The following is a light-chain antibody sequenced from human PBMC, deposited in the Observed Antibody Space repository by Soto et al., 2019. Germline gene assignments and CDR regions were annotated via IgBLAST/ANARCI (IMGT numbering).Light chain of an antibody. CDR2: AAS. Sequence: EIVLTQSPGTLSLSPGERATLSCRASQSVSSSYLAWYQQKPGQAPRLLIYAASSRATGIPDRFSGSGSGTDFTLTISRLEPEDFAVYYCQQYGSSPQNTFGGGTKVDIK. CDR3: QQYGSSPQNT. CDR1: QSVSSSY. V-gene: IGKV3-20*01. J-gene: IGKJ4*01.